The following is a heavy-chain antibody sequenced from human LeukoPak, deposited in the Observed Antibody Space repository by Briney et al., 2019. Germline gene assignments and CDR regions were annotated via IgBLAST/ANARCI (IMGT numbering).Heavy chain of an antibody. CDR3: ARGAAAAGTWYWFDP. J-gene: IGHJ5*02. Sequence: ASVKVSCKASGYTFDGYYLHWVRHSTGQGLEWMGWINPKNVETSYAQKFQGRVTMTRDTSISTAYMELSRLRSDDTAVYYCARGAAAAGTWYWFDPWGQGTLVTVSS. V-gene: IGHV1-2*02. CDR2: INPKNVET. D-gene: IGHD6-13*01. CDR1: GYTFDGYY.